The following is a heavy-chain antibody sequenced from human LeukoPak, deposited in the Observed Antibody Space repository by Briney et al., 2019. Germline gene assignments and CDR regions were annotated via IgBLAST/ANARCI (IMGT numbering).Heavy chain of an antibody. CDR2: ISWNSGSI. V-gene: IGHV3-9*01. D-gene: IGHD6-13*01. CDR1: GFTFDDYA. J-gene: IGHJ4*02. CDR3: AKDGGLGYSSSWSYFDY. Sequence: GGSLRLSCAASGFTFDDYAMHWVRQAPGKGLEWVSGISWNSGSIGYADSVKGRFTISRDNAKNSLYLQMNSLRAEDTALYYCAKDGGLGYSSSWSYFDYWGQGTLVTVSS.